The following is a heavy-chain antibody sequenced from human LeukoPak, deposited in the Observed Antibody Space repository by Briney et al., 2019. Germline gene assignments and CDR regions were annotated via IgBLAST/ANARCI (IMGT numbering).Heavy chain of an antibody. CDR2: IYYSGST. CDR1: GGSISSSSYY. V-gene: IGHV4-39*01. D-gene: IGHD5-24*01. CDR3: ASRDGYNEYYFDC. J-gene: IGHJ4*02. Sequence: PSETLSLTCTVSGGSISSSSYYWGWIRQPPGKGLEWIGSIYYSGSTYYNPSLKSRVTTSVDTSKNQFSLKLSSVTAADTAVYYCASRDGYNEYYFDCWGQGTLVTVSS.